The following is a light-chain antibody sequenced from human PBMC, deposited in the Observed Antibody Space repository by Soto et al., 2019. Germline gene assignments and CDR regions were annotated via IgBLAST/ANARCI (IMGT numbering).Light chain of an antibody. CDR1: QTVSGSH. Sequence: DTVMTQSPLSLPVTPGEPASISCRASQTVSGSHLAWYQQKRGQAPRLLIYGVSSRATGIPDRFSGSGSGTDFTLTISRLEPEDFAVYYCQQYGSSPWTFGQGTKVDIK. CDR2: GVS. J-gene: IGKJ1*01. CDR3: QQYGSSPWT. V-gene: IGKV3-20*01.